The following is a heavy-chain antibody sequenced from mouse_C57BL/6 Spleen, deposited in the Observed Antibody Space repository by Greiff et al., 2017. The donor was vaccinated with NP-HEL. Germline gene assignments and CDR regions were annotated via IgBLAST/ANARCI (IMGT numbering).Heavy chain of an antibody. V-gene: IGHV1-15*01. Sequence: VQLQQSGAELVRPGASVTLSCKASGYTFTDYEMHWVKQTPVHGLEWIGAIDPETGGTAYNQKFKGKAILTADKSSSTAYMELRSLTSEDSAVYYCTRWGLWSFAYWGQGTLVTVSA. CDR2: IDPETGGT. CDR3: TRWGLWSFAY. J-gene: IGHJ3*01. D-gene: IGHD1-1*02. CDR1: GYTFTDYE.